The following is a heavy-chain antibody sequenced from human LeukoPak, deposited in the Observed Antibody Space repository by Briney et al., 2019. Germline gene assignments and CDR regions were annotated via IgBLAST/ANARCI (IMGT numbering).Heavy chain of an antibody. V-gene: IGHV3-30*02. Sequence: RGSLRQSCAASGFTFRNYGMHWVRQATGKGLEWVSFIWSDGNNRFYADSVKGRFTISRDNSKNMLYLQMDTLRAEDTALYYCAKDPGASVSGFYMDVWGKGTTVVVSS. J-gene: IGHJ6*03. CDR2: IWSDGNNR. D-gene: IGHD2-8*02. CDR3: AKDPGASVSGFYMDV. CDR1: GFTFRNYG.